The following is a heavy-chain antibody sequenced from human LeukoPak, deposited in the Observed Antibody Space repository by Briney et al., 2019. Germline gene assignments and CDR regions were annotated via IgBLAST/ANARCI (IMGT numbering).Heavy chain of an antibody. CDR1: GYTFTGYY. J-gene: IGHJ4*02. D-gene: IGHD3-3*01. CDR2: INPNSGGT. Sequence: SVKVSCKASGYTFTGYYMHWMRQAPGQGLEWMGWINPNSGGTNYAQKFQGRVTMTRDTSISTAYMELSRLRSDDTAVYYCARVIALTYYDFWSGYSYFDYWGQGTLVTVSS. CDR3: ARVIALTYYDFWSGYSYFDY. V-gene: IGHV1-2*02.